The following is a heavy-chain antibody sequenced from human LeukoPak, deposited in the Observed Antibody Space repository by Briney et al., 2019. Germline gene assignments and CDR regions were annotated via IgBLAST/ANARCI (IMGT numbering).Heavy chain of an antibody. CDR3: AKDPLSGQTVAGWSPSMDV. CDR2: IYYSGST. CDR1: GGSISSYY. Sequence: SETLSLTCTVSGGSISSYYWSWIRQPPGKGLEWIGYIYYSGSTNYNPSLKSRVTISLDTSKNQFSLKLSSVTAADMALYYCAKDPLSGQTVAGWSPSMDVWGKGTTVTVSS. V-gene: IGHV4-59*01. J-gene: IGHJ6*04. D-gene: IGHD6-19*01.